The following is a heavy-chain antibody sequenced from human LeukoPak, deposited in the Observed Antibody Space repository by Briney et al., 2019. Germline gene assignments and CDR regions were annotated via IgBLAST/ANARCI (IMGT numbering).Heavy chain of an antibody. J-gene: IGHJ4*02. Sequence: SETLSLTCAVYGGSFSGYYWSWIRQPPGKGLEWIGEINHSGSTNYNPSLKSQVTISVDTSKNQFSLKLSSVTAADTAVYYCASGSLYYFDYWGQGTLVTVSS. CDR2: INHSGST. CDR3: ASGSLYYFDY. CDR1: GGSFSGYY. V-gene: IGHV4-34*01.